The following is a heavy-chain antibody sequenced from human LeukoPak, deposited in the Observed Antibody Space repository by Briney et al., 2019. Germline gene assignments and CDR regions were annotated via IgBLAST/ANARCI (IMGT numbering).Heavy chain of an antibody. CDR3: ARDPYSGNYGAYYYYYMDV. CDR1: GFTFTSYN. D-gene: IGHD1-26*01. CDR2: ITSSSSYI. V-gene: IGHV3-21*06. J-gene: IGHJ6*03. Sequence: GGSLRLSCAASGFTFTSYNMNWVRQAPGKGLEWVSSITSSSSYIYYADSVKGRFTISRDNAKNSLYLQMDSLRVEDTAVYYCARDPYSGNYGAYYYYYMDVWGKGTAVTISS.